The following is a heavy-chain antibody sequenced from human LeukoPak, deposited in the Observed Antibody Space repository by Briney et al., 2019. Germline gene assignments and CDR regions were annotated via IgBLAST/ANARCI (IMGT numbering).Heavy chain of an antibody. CDR1: GFTFSSYW. CDR3: TTRRLDSNGHDD. J-gene: IGHJ4*02. D-gene: IGHD3-22*01. CDR2: TKQDGSEK. V-gene: IGHV3-7*03. Sequence: GGSLRLSCAASGFTFSSYWMSWVRQAPGKGLEWVANTKQDGSEKYYVDSVKGRFTISRDNAKNSLYLQMSSLRIEDTGLYYCTTRRLDSNGHDDWGQGTLVTVST.